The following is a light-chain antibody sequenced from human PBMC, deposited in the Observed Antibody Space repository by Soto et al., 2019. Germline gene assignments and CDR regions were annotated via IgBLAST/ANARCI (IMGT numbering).Light chain of an antibody. CDR3: HLYGTLVIT. CDR2: GTS. J-gene: IGKJ3*01. V-gene: IGKV3-20*01. CDR1: QSVSSRT. Sequence: EIVLTQSPGTLSLSPGERATLSCRTSQSVSSRTLAWYQQKPGQAPRLLIYGTSTRATGIPDRFSGSGSGTDFTLTISRLEPEDFAVYYCHLYGTLVITFGPGTKVDL.